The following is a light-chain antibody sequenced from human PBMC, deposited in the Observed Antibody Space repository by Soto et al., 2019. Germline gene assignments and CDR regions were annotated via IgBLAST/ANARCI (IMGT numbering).Light chain of an antibody. CDR3: SSYTISSTYV. J-gene: IGLJ1*01. CDR1: SNDVGIYNS. V-gene: IGLV2-14*01. CDR2: DVS. Sequence: QSVLTQPSSLSGSPGQSITISFTGTSNDVGIYNSVSWFQHHPGKGPKLVIYDVSNRPSGVSNRFSGSKSGNTASLTISGLQAEDKADYHCSSYTISSTYVFGTGTKVTV.